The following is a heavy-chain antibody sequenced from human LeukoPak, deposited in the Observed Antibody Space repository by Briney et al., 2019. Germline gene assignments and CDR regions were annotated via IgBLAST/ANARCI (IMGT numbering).Heavy chain of an antibody. D-gene: IGHD3-10*01. CDR3: ARAYYYGSGSYPIDY. CDR1: GGTFSSYA. J-gene: IGHJ4*02. V-gene: IGHV1-69*04. CDR2: IIPILGIA. Sequence: ASVKVSCKASGGTFSSYAISWVRQAPGQGLEWMGRIIPILGIANYAQKFQGRVTITADKSTSTAYMEPSSLRSEDTAVYYCARAYYYGSGSYPIDYWGQGTLVTVSS.